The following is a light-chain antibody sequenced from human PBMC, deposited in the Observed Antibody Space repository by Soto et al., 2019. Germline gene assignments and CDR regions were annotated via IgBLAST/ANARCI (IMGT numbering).Light chain of an antibody. CDR2: DAS. CDR1: QSISNY. V-gene: IGKV3-11*01. CDR3: QQHSNWPPIT. Sequence: EIVMTQSPATLSVSPGERSARSCRASQSISNYVAWYQQKPSQAPRLLIYDASDRATGIPGRFSGSGSGTDFTLTISSLEPEDFAVYYCQQHSNWPPITFGQGTRLEIK. J-gene: IGKJ5*01.